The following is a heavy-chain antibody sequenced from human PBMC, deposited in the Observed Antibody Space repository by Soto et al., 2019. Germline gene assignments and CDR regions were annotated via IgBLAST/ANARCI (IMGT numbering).Heavy chain of an antibody. CDR3: ARDRPGGPYGGNSVGVGY. V-gene: IGHV1-69*13. Sequence: ASVKVSCKASGGTFSSYAISWVRQAPGQGLEWMGGIIPIFGTANYAQKFQGRVTITADESTSTAYMELSSLRSEDTAVYYCARDRPGGPYGGNSVGVGYWGQGTLVTVSS. CDR2: IIPIFGTA. J-gene: IGHJ4*02. CDR1: GGTFSSYA. D-gene: IGHD4-17*01.